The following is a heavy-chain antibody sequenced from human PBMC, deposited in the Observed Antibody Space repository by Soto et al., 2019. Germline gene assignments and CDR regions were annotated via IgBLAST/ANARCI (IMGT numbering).Heavy chain of an antibody. D-gene: IGHD2-2*01. CDR3: ARSLVPAATLLNWFDP. J-gene: IGHJ5*02. V-gene: IGHV4-59*01. CDR1: GGSISSYY. CDR2: IYYSGST. Sequence: SETLSLTCTVSGGSISSYYWSWIRQPTGKGLEWIGYIYYSGSTNYNPSLKSRVTISVDTSKNQFSLKLSSVTAADTAVYSCARSLVPAATLLNWFDPWGQGTLVTVSS.